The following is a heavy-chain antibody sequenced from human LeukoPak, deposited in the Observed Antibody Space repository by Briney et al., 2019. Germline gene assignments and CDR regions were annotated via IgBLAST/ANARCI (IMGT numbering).Heavy chain of an antibody. CDR1: GGTFSSYA. V-gene: IGHV1-69*05. Sequence: ASVKVSCKASGGTFSSYAISWVRQAPGQGLEWMGGIIPIFGTANYAQKFQGRVTITTDESTSTAHMELSSLGSEDTAVYYCARGGQGHSHVWYYMDVWGKGTTVTVSS. D-gene: IGHD5-18*01. CDR2: IIPIFGTA. J-gene: IGHJ6*03. CDR3: ARGGQGHSHVWYYMDV.